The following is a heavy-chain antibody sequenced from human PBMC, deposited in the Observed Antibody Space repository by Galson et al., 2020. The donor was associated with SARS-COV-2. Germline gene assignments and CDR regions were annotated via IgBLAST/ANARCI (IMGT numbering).Heavy chain of an antibody. D-gene: IGHD5-12*01. Sequence: SETLSLTCTVSGGSISSSSYYWGWIRQPPGKGLEWIGSIYYSGSTYYNPSLKSRVTISVDTSKNQFSLKLSSVTAADTAVYYCATKVVEMATLSLLGGFDYWGQGTLVTVSS. V-gene: IGHV4-39*01. CDR1: GGSISSSSYY. CDR3: ATKVVEMATLSLLGGFDY. J-gene: IGHJ4*02. CDR2: IYYSGST.